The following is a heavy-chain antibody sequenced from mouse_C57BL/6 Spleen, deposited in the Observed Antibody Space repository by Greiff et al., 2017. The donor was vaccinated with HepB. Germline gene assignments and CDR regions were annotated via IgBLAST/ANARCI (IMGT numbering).Heavy chain of an antibody. Sequence: EVQRVESGEGLVKPGGSLKLSCAASGFTFSSYAMSWVRQTPEKRLEWVAYISSGGDYIYYADTVKGRFTISRDNARNTLYLQMSSLKSEDTAMYYCTRVYYGSGNYFDYWGQGTTLTVSS. D-gene: IGHD1-1*01. CDR1: GFTFSSYA. V-gene: IGHV5-9-1*02. CDR2: ISSGGDYI. CDR3: TRVYYGSGNYFDY. J-gene: IGHJ2*01.